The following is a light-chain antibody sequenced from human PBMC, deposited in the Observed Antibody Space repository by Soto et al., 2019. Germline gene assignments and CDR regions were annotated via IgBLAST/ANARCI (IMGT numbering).Light chain of an antibody. CDR2: GVS. V-gene: IGKV3-15*01. CDR1: QSVNVN. J-gene: IGKJ3*01. Sequence: EIVMTQSPGTLSVSPGERATLSCRASQSVNVNLAWYQQKPGQAPRLLIYGVSTRATGIPARFSGSESGTEFTLTISILQSEAFAVYYCQQRTIWLFTFGPGTKVDIK. CDR3: QQRTIWLFT.